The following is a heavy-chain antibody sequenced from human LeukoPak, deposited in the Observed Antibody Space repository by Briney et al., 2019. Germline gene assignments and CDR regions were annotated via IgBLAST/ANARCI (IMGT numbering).Heavy chain of an antibody. CDR1: GFTFSSYE. CDR3: ARGGSRYSSSWYYFDY. V-gene: IGHV3-48*03. CDR2: ISSSGSTI. Sequence: GGSLRLSCAASGFTFSSYEMNWVRQAPGKGLEGVAYISSSGSTIYYADSVKGRFTISRDNAKNSLYLQMNSLRAEDTAVYYCARGGSRYSSSWYYFDYGGQGTLVTVSA. D-gene: IGHD6-13*01. J-gene: IGHJ4*02.